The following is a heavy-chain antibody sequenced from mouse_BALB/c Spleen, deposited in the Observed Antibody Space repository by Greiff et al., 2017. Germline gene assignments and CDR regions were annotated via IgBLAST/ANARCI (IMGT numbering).Heavy chain of an antibody. D-gene: IGHD2-4*01. CDR3: AGNDYDEGGHYYAMDY. CDR1: GFNIKDTY. CDR2: IDPANGNT. V-gene: IGHV14-3*02. Sequence: EVQLQQSGAELVKPGASVKLSCTASGFNIKDTYMHWVKQRPEQGLEWIGRIDPANGNTKYDPKFQGKATITADTSSNTAYLQLSSLTSEDTAVYYGAGNDYDEGGHYYAMDYGGQGTSVTVSS. J-gene: IGHJ4*01.